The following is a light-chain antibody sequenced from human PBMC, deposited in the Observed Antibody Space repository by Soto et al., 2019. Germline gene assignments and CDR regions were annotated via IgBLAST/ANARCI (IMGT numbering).Light chain of an antibody. CDR3: QHRGDWPYT. CDR2: GAS. Sequence: ETLLTRAPATFCMPPGERASLPCRARQSVSVYLAWYQQKPGQAPRLLISGASDRAAGIPVRFGGSGSGTDFTLTISSLEPEDFAVYFCQHRGDWPYTFGQGTKVDIK. CDR1: QSVSVY. V-gene: IGKV3-11*01. J-gene: IGKJ2*01.